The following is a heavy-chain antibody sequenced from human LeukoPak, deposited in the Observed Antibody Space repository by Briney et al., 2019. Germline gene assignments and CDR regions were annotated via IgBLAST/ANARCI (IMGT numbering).Heavy chain of an antibody. J-gene: IGHJ5*02. CDR3: ARRDYGVPFDP. CDR2: IYYTGDT. V-gene: IGHV4-39*01. Sequence: SETLSLTCTVSGGSISSSSHYWGWIRQPPGRGLEWIATIYYTGDTYYNPSLQSRVTISADMSRNQFSLKLTSVTATDTAVYYCARRDYGVPFDPWGPGTLVTVSS. CDR1: GGSISSSSHY. D-gene: IGHD4-17*01.